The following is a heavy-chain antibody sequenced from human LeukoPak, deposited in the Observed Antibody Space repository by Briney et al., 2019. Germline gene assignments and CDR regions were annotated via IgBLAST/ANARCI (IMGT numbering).Heavy chain of an antibody. Sequence: GASVKVSFKASGYTFTSYGISWVRQAPGQGLEWMGWISAYNGNTNYAQKLQGRVTMTTDTSTSTAYMELRSLRSDDTAVYYCAREGYCSSTSCPHYGMDVWGQGTTVTVSS. V-gene: IGHV1-18*01. CDR3: AREGYCSSTSCPHYGMDV. CDR1: GYTFTSYG. CDR2: ISAYNGNT. J-gene: IGHJ6*02. D-gene: IGHD2-2*01.